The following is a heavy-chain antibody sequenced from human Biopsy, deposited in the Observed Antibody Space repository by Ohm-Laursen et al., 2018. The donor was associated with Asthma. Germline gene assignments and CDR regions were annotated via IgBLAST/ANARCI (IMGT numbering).Heavy chain of an antibody. CDR3: ARKAGSCISRTCYSLDF. CDR2: INSVFGTT. Sequence: VKISCKSLGGTFNTYVIGWVRQAPGQGLEWMGGINSVFGTTTYPQKFQDRVTITADDSTSTVYMELSSLRSEDTAVYYCARKAGSCISRTCYSLDFWGLGTLVTVSS. D-gene: IGHD2-2*01. V-gene: IGHV1-69*13. J-gene: IGHJ4*02. CDR1: GGTFNTYV.